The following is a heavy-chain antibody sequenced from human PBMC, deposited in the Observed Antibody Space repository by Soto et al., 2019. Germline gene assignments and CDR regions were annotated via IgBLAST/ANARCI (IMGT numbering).Heavy chain of an antibody. CDR1: GCSISSSSYY. V-gene: IGHV4-39*01. CDR2: IYYSGST. CDR3: ASLLGGYCSGGSCYQHAFDI. Sequence: PLATLSLTCPVSGCSISSSSYYWGWIRQPPGNGLEWIGSIYYSGSTYYNPSLKSRVTISVDTSKNQFSLKLSSVTAADTAVYYCASLLGGYCSGGSCYQHAFDIWGQGTMVTVSS. J-gene: IGHJ3*02. D-gene: IGHD2-15*01.